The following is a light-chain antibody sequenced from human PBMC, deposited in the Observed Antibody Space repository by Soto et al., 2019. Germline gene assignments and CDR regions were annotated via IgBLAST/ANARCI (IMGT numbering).Light chain of an antibody. CDR3: LSYAGSSTRV. V-gene: IGLV2-11*01. CDR2: DVT. Sequence: QSALTQPRSVSGSPGQSVTISCTGTSSDVGSYNFVSWYQQHPGKAPKLVIYDVTKRPSGAPDRFSGSKSGNTASLTISGLQAEDEADYYCLSYAGSSTRVFGTGTKLTV. J-gene: IGLJ1*01. CDR1: SSDVGSYNF.